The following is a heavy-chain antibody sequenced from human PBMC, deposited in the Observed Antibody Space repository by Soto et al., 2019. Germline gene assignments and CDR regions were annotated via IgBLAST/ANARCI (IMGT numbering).Heavy chain of an antibody. V-gene: IGHV1-8*01. J-gene: IGHJ6*03. Sequence: ASVKVSCKASGYTFTSYDINWVRQATGQGLEWMGWMNPNSGNTGYAQRFQGRVTMTRNTSISTAYMELSSLRSEDTAVYYCARGRVVPAAIGDYYYYYMDVWGKGTTVTVSS. CDR2: MNPNSGNT. D-gene: IGHD2-2*01. CDR1: GYTFTSYD. CDR3: ARGRVVPAAIGDYYYYYMDV.